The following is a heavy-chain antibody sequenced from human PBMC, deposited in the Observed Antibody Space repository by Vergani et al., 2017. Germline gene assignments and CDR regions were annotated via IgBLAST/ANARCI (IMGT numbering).Heavy chain of an antibody. CDR1: GFTFTSSA. CDR2: IVVSSGNT. D-gene: IGHD6-13*01. Sequence: QMQLVQSGPEVKKPGTSVKVSCKASGFTFTSSAVQWVRQARGQRLEWIGWIVVSSGNTNYAQKFQERVTITRDMSTSTAYMELSSLRSEDTAVYYCAADLLTYSSSRHIDYWGQGTLVTVSS. V-gene: IGHV1-58*01. J-gene: IGHJ4*02. CDR3: AADLLTYSSSRHIDY.